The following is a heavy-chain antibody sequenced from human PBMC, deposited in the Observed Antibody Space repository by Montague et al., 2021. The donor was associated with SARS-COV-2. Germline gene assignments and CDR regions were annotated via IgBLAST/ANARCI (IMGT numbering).Heavy chain of an antibody. D-gene: IGHD3-22*01. CDR2: IYYSGST. J-gene: IGHJ2*01. CDR3: ARSPEPMIILIITSLNWYFDP. Sequence: TLSLTCTVSGGSISSGGYYWSWIRQHPGKGLEWIGYIYYSGSTYYNPSLKSRVTISVDTSKNQFSLKMSSVTAADTAVYYCARSPEPMIILIITSLNWYFDPWDRGTLVTVSS. CDR1: GGSISSGGYY. V-gene: IGHV4-31*03.